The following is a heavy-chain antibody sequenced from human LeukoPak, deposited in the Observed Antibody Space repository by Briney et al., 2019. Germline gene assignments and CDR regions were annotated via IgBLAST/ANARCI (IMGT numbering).Heavy chain of an antibody. V-gene: IGHV3-30*04. Sequence: PGGSLRLSCAASGFTFSSYAMHWVRQAPGKGLEWVAVISYDGSNKYYADSVKGRFTISRDNSKNTLYLQMNSLRAEDTAVYYCARGSLVLRFLEWQPPNWFDPWGQGTLVTVSS. D-gene: IGHD3-3*01. CDR1: GFTFSSYA. CDR2: ISYDGSNK. CDR3: ARGSLVLRFLEWQPPNWFDP. J-gene: IGHJ5*02.